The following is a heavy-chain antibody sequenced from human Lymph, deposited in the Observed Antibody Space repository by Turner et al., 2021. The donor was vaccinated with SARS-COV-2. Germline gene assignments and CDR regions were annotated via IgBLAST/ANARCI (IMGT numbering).Heavy chain of an antibody. Sequence: QVQLVESGGGVVQPGRSLRLSCAASGFTFSSYGMHWVRQAPGRGLEWVEVISYDGSNKYYADSVKGRFTISRDNTKKTLYLQMNSLRAEDTAVYYCAKVRSIFGVVIGGMDVWGQGTTVTVSS. CDR3: AKVRSIFGVVIGGMDV. CDR1: GFTFSSYG. J-gene: IGHJ6*02. D-gene: IGHD3-3*01. CDR2: ISYDGSNK. V-gene: IGHV3-30*18.